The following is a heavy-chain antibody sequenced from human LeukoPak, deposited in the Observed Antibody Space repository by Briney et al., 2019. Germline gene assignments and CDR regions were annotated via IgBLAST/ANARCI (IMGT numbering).Heavy chain of an antibody. D-gene: IGHD4-17*01. Sequence: ASVKVSCKASGYTFTSYGISWVRQAPGQGLEWMGWISAYNGNTNYAQKLQGRVTMTTDTSTSTAYMELRSLRSDDTAVYYCARVGGPGPATVTPPYYYYYMDVWGKGTTVTISS. CDR3: ARVGGPGPATVTPPYYYYYMDV. V-gene: IGHV1-18*01. CDR2: ISAYNGNT. CDR1: GYTFTSYG. J-gene: IGHJ6*03.